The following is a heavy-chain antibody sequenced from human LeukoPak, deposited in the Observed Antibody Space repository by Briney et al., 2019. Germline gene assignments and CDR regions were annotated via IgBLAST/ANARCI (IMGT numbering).Heavy chain of an antibody. Sequence: PGGSLRLSCAASGFTFDDYGMNWVRQAPGKGLEWVSGINWNGGSTGYADSVKGRFTISRDNAKNSLYLQMNSLRAEDTALYYCAREMATTAVQESFDYWGQGTLVTVSS. D-gene: IGHD5-24*01. J-gene: IGHJ4*02. V-gene: IGHV3-20*04. CDR2: INWNGGST. CDR1: GFTFDDYG. CDR3: AREMATTAVQESFDY.